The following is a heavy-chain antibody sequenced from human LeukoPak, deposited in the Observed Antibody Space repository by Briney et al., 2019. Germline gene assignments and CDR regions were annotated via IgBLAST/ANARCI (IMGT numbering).Heavy chain of an antibody. CDR2: INPNSGGT. D-gene: IGHD2-2*01. J-gene: IGHJ3*02. Sequence: ASVKVSCKASGYTFSGFYMHWVRQAPGQGPVWMGWINPNSGGTNYAQKFQGRVTMTRDTSISTAYMELSRLRSDDTAVYYCARGAIGYCSSTSCPHDAFDIWGQGTMVTVSS. V-gene: IGHV1-2*02. CDR1: GYTFSGFY. CDR3: ARGAIGYCSSTSCPHDAFDI.